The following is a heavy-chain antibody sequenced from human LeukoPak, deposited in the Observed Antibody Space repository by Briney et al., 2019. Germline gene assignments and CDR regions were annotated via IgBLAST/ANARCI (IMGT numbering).Heavy chain of an antibody. Sequence: GRSLRLSCAASGFTFSSYGMHWVRQAPGKGLEWVAVISYDGSNKYYADSVKGRFTISRDNSRNTLYLQMNSLRAEDTAVYYCARVMGRYCSSTSCYVDYWGQGTLVTVSS. CDR3: ARVMGRYCSSTSCYVDY. V-gene: IGHV3-30*03. D-gene: IGHD2-2*01. CDR2: ISYDGSNK. CDR1: GFTFSSYG. J-gene: IGHJ4*02.